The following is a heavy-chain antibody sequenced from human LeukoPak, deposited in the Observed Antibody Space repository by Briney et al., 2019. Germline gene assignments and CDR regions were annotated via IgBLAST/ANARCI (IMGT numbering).Heavy chain of an antibody. Sequence: ASVKVSCKASGYAFIIYDINWVRQATGQGLEWVGWMNPNSGNTGYAQKFQGRVTMTRNTSISTAYMELSSLRSEDTAVYYCARGYGSRASRGAFDIWGQGTMVTVSS. CDR2: MNPNSGNT. D-gene: IGHD4-17*01. CDR1: GYAFIIYD. V-gene: IGHV1-8*01. J-gene: IGHJ3*02. CDR3: ARGYGSRASRGAFDI.